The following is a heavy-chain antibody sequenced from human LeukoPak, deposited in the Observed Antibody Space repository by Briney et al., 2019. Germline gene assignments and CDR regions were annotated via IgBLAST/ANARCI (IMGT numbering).Heavy chain of an antibody. CDR3: VRDRGSGRNSNAFDI. CDR1: GFTFSKYS. D-gene: IGHD6-19*01. J-gene: IGHJ3*02. Sequence: GGSLILSCAASGFTFSKYSMSWVRQAPGKGLEWISYISSSSSSIYYADSVRGRFTISRDNAKNSLYLQMNSLRVEDTAVYYCVRDRGSGRNSNAFDIWGQGTMVTVSS. V-gene: IGHV3-48*01. CDR2: ISSSSSSI.